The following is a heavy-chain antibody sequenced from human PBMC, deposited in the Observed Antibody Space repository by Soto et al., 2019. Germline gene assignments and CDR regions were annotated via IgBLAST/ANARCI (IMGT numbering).Heavy chain of an antibody. CDR1: GFTFSSYA. Sequence: EVQLLESGGGLVQPGGSLRLSCAASGFTFSSYAMSWVRQAPGKGLEWVSGISGVGGSTYYADSVKGRFTISSDNSKNTVYLKMTSLGAEETAVYYCAKRMMVVVVAATLFPFDYWGQGTLVTVSS. CDR3: AKRMMVVVVAATLFPFDY. D-gene: IGHD2-15*01. CDR2: ISGVGGST. V-gene: IGHV3-23*01. J-gene: IGHJ4*02.